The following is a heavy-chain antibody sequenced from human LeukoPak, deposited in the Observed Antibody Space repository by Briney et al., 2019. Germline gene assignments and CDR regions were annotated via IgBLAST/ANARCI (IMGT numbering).Heavy chain of an antibody. CDR3: AKGAYSSGWHYWYFDL. V-gene: IGHV3-23*01. Sequence: GGSLRLSCAASGFTLSSYAMSWVRQAPGKGLEWVSAISGSGGSTYYADSVKGRFTISRDNFKNTLYLQMNSLRAEDAAVYYCAKGAYSSGWHYWYFDLWGRGTLVTVSS. J-gene: IGHJ2*01. CDR1: GFTLSSYA. D-gene: IGHD6-19*01. CDR2: ISGSGGST.